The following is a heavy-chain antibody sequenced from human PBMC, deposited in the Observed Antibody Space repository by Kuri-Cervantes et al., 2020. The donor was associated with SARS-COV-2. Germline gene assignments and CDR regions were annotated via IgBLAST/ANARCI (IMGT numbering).Heavy chain of an antibody. CDR1: GGTFSSYT. CDR2: INPNSGGT. CDR3: ARALVVVPAAMDV. D-gene: IGHD2-2*01. Sequence: ASVKVSCKASGGTFSSYTISWVRQAPGQGLEWMGWINPNSGGTNYAQKFQGRVIMTRDTSISTAYMELSRLRSDDTAVYYCARALVVVPAAMDVWGKGTTVTVSS. V-gene: IGHV1-2*02. J-gene: IGHJ6*03.